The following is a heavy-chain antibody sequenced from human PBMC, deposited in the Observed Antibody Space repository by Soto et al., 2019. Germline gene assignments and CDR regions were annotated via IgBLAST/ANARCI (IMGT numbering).Heavy chain of an antibody. V-gene: IGHV3-48*02. CDR3: ASGELDRAIDY. Sequence: PGGSLRLSCSAAGITFSSYSMNWVRQAPGKGLEWVSSISSRSTTVYYADSVKGRFTISRDNAKNSLYLQMNSLRDEDTAVYYCASGELDRAIDYRGQVTPVTGSS. CDR2: ISSRSTTV. D-gene: IGHD1-7*01. CDR1: GITFSSYS. J-gene: IGHJ4*02.